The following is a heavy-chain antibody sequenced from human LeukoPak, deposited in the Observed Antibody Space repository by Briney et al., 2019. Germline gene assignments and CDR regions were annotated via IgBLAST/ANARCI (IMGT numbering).Heavy chain of an antibody. V-gene: IGHV3-23*01. CDR1: GFTFSSYA. D-gene: IGHD6-19*01. J-gene: IGHJ4*02. CDR2: ISGSGGST. Sequence: GGSLRLSCAASGFTFSSYAMSWLRQAPGKGLEWVSAISGSGGSTYYADSVKGRFTISRDNSKNTLYLQMNSLRAEDTAVYYCAKEIASSGWSAAGYWGQGTLVSVSS. CDR3: AKEIASSGWSAAGY.